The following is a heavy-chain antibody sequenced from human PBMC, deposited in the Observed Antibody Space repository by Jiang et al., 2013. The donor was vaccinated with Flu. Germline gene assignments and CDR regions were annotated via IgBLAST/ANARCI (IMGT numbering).Heavy chain of an antibody. D-gene: IGHD3-22*01. CDR2: IYPGDSDT. CDR3: ARRSSGYTYYYGMDV. CDR1: GYSFTSYW. V-gene: IGHV5-51*01. J-gene: IGHJ6*04. Sequence: VQLVESGAEVKKPGESLKISCKGSGYSFTSYWIGWVRQMPGKGLEWMGIIYPGDSDTRYSPSFQGQVTISADKSISTAYLQWSSLKASDTAMYYCARRSSGYTYYYGMDVWGKGTTVTVSS.